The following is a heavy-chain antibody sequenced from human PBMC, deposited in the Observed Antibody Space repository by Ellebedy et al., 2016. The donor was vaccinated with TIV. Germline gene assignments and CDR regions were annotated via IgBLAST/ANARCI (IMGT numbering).Heavy chain of an antibody. V-gene: IGHV3-33*01. D-gene: IGHD5-18*01. Sequence: GESLKISCAASGFTFSSYGMHSVRQAPGKGLEWVAVIWYDGSNKYYADSVKGRFTISRDNSKNTLFLQMNSLRAEDTAVYYCARDFAAMVTFSYYYYYGMDVWGQGTTVTVSS. J-gene: IGHJ6*02. CDR2: IWYDGSNK. CDR1: GFTFSSYG. CDR3: ARDFAAMVTFSYYYYYGMDV.